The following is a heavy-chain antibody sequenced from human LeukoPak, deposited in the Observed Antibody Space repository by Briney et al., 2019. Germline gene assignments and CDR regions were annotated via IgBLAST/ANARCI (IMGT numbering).Heavy chain of an antibody. CDR2: IYTSGST. CDR1: GGSISSYY. D-gene: IGHD3-3*01. J-gene: IGHJ4*02. V-gene: IGHV4-4*07. Sequence: TSETLSLTCTVSGGSISSYYWSWIRQPAGKGLEWIGRIYTSGSTNYNPSLKSRVTMSVDTSKNQFSLKLSSVTAADTAVYYCARVSDFWSGYYTFDYWGQGTLSPSPQ. CDR3: ARVSDFWSGYYTFDY.